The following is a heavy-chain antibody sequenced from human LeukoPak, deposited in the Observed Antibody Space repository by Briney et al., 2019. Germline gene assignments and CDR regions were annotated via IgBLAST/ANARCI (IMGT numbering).Heavy chain of an antibody. CDR1: GFTFSGYW. CDR3: ARDRGYSFDY. Sequence: GGSLRLSCAASGFTFSGYWMHWVRQVPGKGLVWVSRIKGDGSSTTYADSVKSRFTISRDNAKNTLYLQMNSLRAEDTAVYYCARDRGYSFDYWGQGTLVTVSS. J-gene: IGHJ4*02. V-gene: IGHV3-74*01. CDR2: IKGDGSST.